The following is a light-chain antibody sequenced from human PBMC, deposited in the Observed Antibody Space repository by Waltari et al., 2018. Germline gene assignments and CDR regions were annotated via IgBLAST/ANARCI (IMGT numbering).Light chain of an antibody. CDR1: QSVLYRSNNKNC. Sequence: DIVMTQSPDSLAVSLGARATINCKSSQSVLYRSNNKNCLAWYQQKPGQSPKLLIYWTSTRESGVPDRFSGGGSGTDFTLTISSLQAEDVAVYYCQQYYTTPPTFGGGTKVEIK. CDR3: QQYYTTPPT. V-gene: IGKV4-1*01. CDR2: WTS. J-gene: IGKJ4*01.